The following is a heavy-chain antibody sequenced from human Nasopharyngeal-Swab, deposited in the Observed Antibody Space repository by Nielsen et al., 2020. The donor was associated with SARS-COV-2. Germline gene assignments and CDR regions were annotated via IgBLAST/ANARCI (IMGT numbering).Heavy chain of an antibody. CDR1: GFTFDSYA. CDR2: VTGSGSTT. Sequence: GEFLKISCAASGFTFDSYAMTWVRQAPGKGLEWVPSVTGSGSTTKYADSVKGRFTISRDNSNKKVYLQMHSLRAEDSAVYYCAKDRYCSGGACYFNGFDSWGQGTLVTVSS. V-gene: IGHV3-23*01. J-gene: IGHJ4*02. D-gene: IGHD2-15*01. CDR3: AKDRYCSGGACYFNGFDS.